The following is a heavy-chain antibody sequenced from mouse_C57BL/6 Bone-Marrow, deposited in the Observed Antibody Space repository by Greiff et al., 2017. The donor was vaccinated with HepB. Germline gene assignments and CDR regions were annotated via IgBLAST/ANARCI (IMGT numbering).Heavy chain of an antibody. CDR3: ARDDGYYDWYFDV. D-gene: IGHD2-3*01. CDR1: GYSITSGYY. J-gene: IGHJ1*03. CDR2: ISYDGSN. Sequence: VQLKESGPGLVKPSQSLSLTCSVTGYSITSGYYWNWIRQFPGNKLEWMGYISYDGSNNYNPSLKNRISITRDTSKNQFFLKLNSVNTEDTATYYCARDDGYYDWYFDVWGTGTTVTVSS. V-gene: IGHV3-6*01.